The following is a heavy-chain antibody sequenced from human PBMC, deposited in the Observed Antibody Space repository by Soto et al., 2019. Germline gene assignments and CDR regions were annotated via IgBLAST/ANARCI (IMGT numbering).Heavy chain of an antibody. V-gene: IGHV4-34*01. CDR3: ARRADTGTTTVNS. Sequence: SETLSLTCAVYSGSFSGYYWSWIRQPPGKGLEWIGEINHSGSTNYNPSLKSRLTISVDASKNQFSLKLSSVTAADTAVYYCARRADTGTTTVNSWGQGTLVTVSS. CDR2: INHSGST. CDR1: SGSFSGYY. J-gene: IGHJ4*02. D-gene: IGHD1-1*01.